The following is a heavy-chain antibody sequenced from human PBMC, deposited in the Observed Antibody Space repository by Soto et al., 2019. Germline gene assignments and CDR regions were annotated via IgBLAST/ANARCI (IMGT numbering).Heavy chain of an antibody. CDR1: GFTFSRHA. CDR3: AKSYYDSSGSYWIDQ. Sequence: GGSLRLSCAPSGFTFSRHAMNWVRQAPGTGLEWVSTIRTSVGDTYYAASVKGRFTISRDNSKSTVYLQTNSLRAEDTAVYYCAKSYYDSSGSYWIDQWRHGTLGTVAS. CDR2: IRTSVGDT. J-gene: IGHJ5*02. V-gene: IGHV3-23*01. D-gene: IGHD3-22*01.